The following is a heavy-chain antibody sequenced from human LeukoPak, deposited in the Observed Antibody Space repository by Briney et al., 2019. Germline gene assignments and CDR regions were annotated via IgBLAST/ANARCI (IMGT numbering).Heavy chain of an antibody. CDR1: GLSVSTNY. Sequence: GGSLRLSCAASGLSVSTNYMSWVRQTPEKGLEWVSILYSGGSAYYPDSLNGRFTISRDNSKNTLFLQMNSLRAEDTAVYYCAREDRGYFDYWGQGTLVTVSS. D-gene: IGHD2-15*01. CDR3: AREDRGYFDY. J-gene: IGHJ4*02. CDR2: LYSGGSA. V-gene: IGHV3-66*01.